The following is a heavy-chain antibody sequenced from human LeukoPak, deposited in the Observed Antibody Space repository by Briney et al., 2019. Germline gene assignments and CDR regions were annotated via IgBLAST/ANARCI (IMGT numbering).Heavy chain of an antibody. D-gene: IGHD2-15*01. J-gene: IGHJ4*02. V-gene: IGHV3-7*01. Sequence: GGSLRLSCAASGFNFRSYWMSWVSQIPGKGLEWVANLDQDGTKKYYVDSVKGRFTISRDNAKNSLYLQMNSLRAEDTTIYYCARDSFAGYDYWGQGTVVTVSS. CDR3: ARDSFAGYDY. CDR2: LDQDGTKK. CDR1: GFNFRSYW.